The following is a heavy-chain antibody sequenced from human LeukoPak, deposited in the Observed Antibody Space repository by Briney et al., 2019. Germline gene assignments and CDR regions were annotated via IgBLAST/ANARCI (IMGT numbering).Heavy chain of an antibody. Sequence: GGSLRLSCAASGFTFNDYYMSWIRQAPGKGLEWLSYINIGGTNTHYADSVKGRFTNSRDNAKKSLYLEMNNLRAEDTAVYYCATDGAGFDTWGQGVLVTVSS. CDR3: ATDGAGFDT. CDR2: INIGGTNT. J-gene: IGHJ5*02. V-gene: IGHV3-11*01. CDR1: GFTFNDYY.